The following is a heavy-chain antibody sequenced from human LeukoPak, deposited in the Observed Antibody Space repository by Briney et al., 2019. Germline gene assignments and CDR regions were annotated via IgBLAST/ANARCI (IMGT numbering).Heavy chain of an antibody. J-gene: IGHJ3*02. CDR3: ARGQRRYYGSGSYYNPVSAFDI. V-gene: IGHV4-34*01. D-gene: IGHD3-10*01. CDR2: INHSGST. Sequence: SETLSLTCAVYGGSFSGYYWSWIRQPPGKGLEWIGEINHSGSTNYNPSLKSRVTISVDTSKNQFSLKLSSVTAADTAVYYCARGQRRYYGSGSYYNPVSAFDIWGQGTMVTVSS. CDR1: GGSFSGYY.